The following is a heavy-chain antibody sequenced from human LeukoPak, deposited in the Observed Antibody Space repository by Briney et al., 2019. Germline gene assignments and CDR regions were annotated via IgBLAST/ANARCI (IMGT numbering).Heavy chain of an antibody. CDR3: AKFPGFCGDYPKDAFDI. CDR2: ISYDGSNK. Sequence: GRSLRLSCAASGFTFSSYGMHWVRQAPGKGLEWVAVISYDGSNKYYADSVRGRFTISRDNSKNTLYLQMNSLRAEDTAVYYCAKFPGFCGDYPKDAFDIWGQGTMVTVSS. D-gene: IGHD4-17*01. CDR1: GFTFSSYG. V-gene: IGHV3-30*18. J-gene: IGHJ3*02.